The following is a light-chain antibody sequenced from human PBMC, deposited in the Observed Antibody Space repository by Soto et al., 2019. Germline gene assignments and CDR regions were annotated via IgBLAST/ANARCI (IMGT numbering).Light chain of an antibody. CDR2: DVS. CDR3: TSYTSDSTYV. Sequence: QSALTQPASVSGSPGRSITISCTGTSTDVGRYNYVSWYQQHPGKAPKLMVYDVSNRPSWVSNRFSGSKSGITASLTISGLQAEDEADYYCTSYTSDSTYVFGTGTKVTVL. CDR1: STDVGRYNY. J-gene: IGLJ1*01. V-gene: IGLV2-14*01.